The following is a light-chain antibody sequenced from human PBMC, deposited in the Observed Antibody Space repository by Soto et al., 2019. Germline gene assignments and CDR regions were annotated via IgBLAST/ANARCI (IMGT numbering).Light chain of an antibody. CDR1: QSISIY. CDR2: GAS. Sequence: DIQMTQSPSSLSASVGDRVTITCRASQSISIYLHWYQHKPGKAPKLLIYGASSLQSGAPSRFSGSGSETDFTLTISSLQPDDFATYYCQQYNSYPWTFGQGTKVDIK. CDR3: QQYNSYPWT. J-gene: IGKJ1*01. V-gene: IGKV1-16*01.